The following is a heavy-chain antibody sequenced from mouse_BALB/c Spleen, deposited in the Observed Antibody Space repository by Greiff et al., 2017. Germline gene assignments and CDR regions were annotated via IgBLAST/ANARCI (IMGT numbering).Heavy chain of an antibody. CDR2: ISSGSSTI. Sequence: VQLKESGGGLVQPGGSRKLSCAASGFTFSSFGMHWVRQAPEKGLEWVAYISSGSSTIYYADTVKGRFTISRDNPKNTLFLQMTSLRSEDTAMYYCARNDYFDCWGQGTTLTVSS. CDR1: GFTFSSFG. CDR3: ARNDYFDC. J-gene: IGHJ2*01. V-gene: IGHV5-17*02.